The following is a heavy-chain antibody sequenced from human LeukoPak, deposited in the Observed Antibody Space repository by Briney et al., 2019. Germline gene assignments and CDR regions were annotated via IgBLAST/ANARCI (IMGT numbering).Heavy chain of an antibody. J-gene: IGHJ4*02. V-gene: IGHV3-74*01. CDR1: GFTFSSYW. D-gene: IGHD1-26*01. Sequence: PGGSLRLSCAASGFTFSSYWMHWVRQAPGKGLVWVSRINSDGSSTSYADSVKGRFTISRDNAKNTLYLHMNSLRAEDTAVYYCARGDSGSYLDYWGQGTLVTVSS. CDR3: ARGDSGSYLDY. CDR2: INSDGSST.